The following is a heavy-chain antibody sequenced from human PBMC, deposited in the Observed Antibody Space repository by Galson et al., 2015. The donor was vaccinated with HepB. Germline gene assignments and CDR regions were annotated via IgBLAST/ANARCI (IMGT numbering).Heavy chain of an antibody. CDR3: VHTHHEWGPWFDP. D-gene: IGHD7-27*01. J-gene: IGHJ5*02. V-gene: IGHV2-5*02. CDR2: ISWDDEK. CDR1: GFSLSSSGVG. Sequence: PALVKPTQTLTLTCTFSGFSLSSSGVGVGWIRQPPGKALEWLALISWDDEKSYSPSLKSRLTITKDTSKNQVVLTMTNMDPVDTATYYCVHTHHEWGPWFDPLGPGNPGHRLL.